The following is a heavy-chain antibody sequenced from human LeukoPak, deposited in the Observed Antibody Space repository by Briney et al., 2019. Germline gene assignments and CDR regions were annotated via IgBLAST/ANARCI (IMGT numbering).Heavy chain of an antibody. CDR3: ARDYYYDSRGYFLYAFDI. V-gene: IGHV3-21*01. Sequence: GGSLRLSCAASGFTFSSYSMNWVRQAPGKGLEWVSSISHSSSYIYYADSVKGRFTISRDNAKNSLYLQMNGLRAEDTAVYYCARDYYYDSRGYFLYAFDIWGQGTMVTVSS. CDR1: GFTFSSYS. J-gene: IGHJ3*02. CDR2: ISHSSSYI. D-gene: IGHD3-22*01.